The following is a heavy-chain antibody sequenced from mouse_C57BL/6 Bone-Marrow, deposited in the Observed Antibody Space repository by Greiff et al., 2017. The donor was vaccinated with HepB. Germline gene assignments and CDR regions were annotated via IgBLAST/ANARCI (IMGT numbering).Heavy chain of an antibody. CDR1: GYTFTSYW. D-gene: IGHD1-1*01. J-gene: IGHJ1*03. CDR3: ARWSTTVVTWYFDV. CDR2: IDPSDSYT. V-gene: IGHV1-69*01. Sequence: VQLQQPGAELVMPGASVKLSCKASGYTFTSYWMHWVKQRPGQGLEWIGEIDPSDSYTNYNQKFKGKSTLTVDKSSSTAYMQLSSLTSEDSAVYYCARWSTTVVTWYFDVWGTGTTVTVSS.